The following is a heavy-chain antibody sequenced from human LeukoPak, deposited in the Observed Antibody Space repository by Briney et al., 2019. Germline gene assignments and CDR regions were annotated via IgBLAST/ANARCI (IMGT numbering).Heavy chain of an antibody. D-gene: IGHD3-10*01. CDR1: GFTFSSYA. J-gene: IGHJ6*04. CDR2: ISGSGGST. Sequence: GGSLRLSCAASGFTFSSYAMSWVRQAPGKGLEWVSAISGSGGSTYYADSVKGRFTISRDNSKNTLYLQMNSLRAEDTAVYYCAKDLWFGEFPHYYYYGMDVWGKGTTVTVSS. V-gene: IGHV3-23*01. CDR3: AKDLWFGEFPHYYYYGMDV.